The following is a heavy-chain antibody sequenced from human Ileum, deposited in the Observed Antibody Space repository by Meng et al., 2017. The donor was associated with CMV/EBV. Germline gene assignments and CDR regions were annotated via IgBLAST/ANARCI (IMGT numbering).Heavy chain of an antibody. D-gene: IGHD2-2*01. CDR2: IKQDGSEK. V-gene: IGHV3-7*01. CDR1: GFTFSSYW. Sequence: GGSLRLSCAASGFTFSSYWMSWVRQAPGKGLEWVANIKQDGSEKYYVDSVKGRFTISRDNAKNSLYLQMNSLRAEDTAVYYCARDGLGYCSSTSCFVWGDYYYYGMDVWGQGTTVTVSS. CDR3: ARDGLGYCSSTSCFVWGDYYYYGMDV. J-gene: IGHJ6*02.